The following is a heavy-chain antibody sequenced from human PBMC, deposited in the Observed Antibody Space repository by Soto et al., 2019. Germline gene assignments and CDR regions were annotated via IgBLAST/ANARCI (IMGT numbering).Heavy chain of an antibody. V-gene: IGHV3-74*01. CDR2: INSDGSST. J-gene: IGHJ6*02. Sequence: GSLRLSCAASGFTFSSYWMHWVRQAPGKGLVWVSRINSDGSSTSYADSVKGRFTISRDNAKSTLYLQMNSLRAEDTAVYYCASRGSGYDWVYYYYGMDVWGQGTTVTVSS. D-gene: IGHD5-12*01. CDR3: ASRGSGYDWVYYYYGMDV. CDR1: GFTFSSYW.